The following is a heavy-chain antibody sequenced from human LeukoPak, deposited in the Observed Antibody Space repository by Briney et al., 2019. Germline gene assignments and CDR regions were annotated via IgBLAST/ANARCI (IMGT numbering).Heavy chain of an antibody. D-gene: IGHD4-23*01. J-gene: IGHJ4*02. Sequence: SETLSLTCTVSGGSISSYYWTWIRQPAGKGLEWIGRIYTSGSSNYNPSLKSRVTMSVDTSKNQFSLNLTSVTAADTAVYYCAREGTTVVTRVFDHWGQGTLVTVSS. CDR2: IYTSGSS. CDR1: GGSISSYY. CDR3: AREGTTVVTRVFDH. V-gene: IGHV4-4*07.